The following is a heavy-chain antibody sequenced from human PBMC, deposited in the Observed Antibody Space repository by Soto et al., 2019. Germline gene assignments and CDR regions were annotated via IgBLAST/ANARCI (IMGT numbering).Heavy chain of an antibody. CDR1: GYTFTGYY. Sequence: QVQLVQSGAEVKKPGASVKVSCKASGYTFTGYYMHWVRQAPGQGLEWMGWINPNSGGTNYAQKCQGWVTMTRDTSISTAYMELSRLRSDDTAVYYCARDGEARYFDWLSSYNWFDPWGQGTLVTVSS. J-gene: IGHJ5*02. D-gene: IGHD3-9*01. CDR2: INPNSGGT. CDR3: ARDGEARYFDWLSSYNWFDP. V-gene: IGHV1-2*04.